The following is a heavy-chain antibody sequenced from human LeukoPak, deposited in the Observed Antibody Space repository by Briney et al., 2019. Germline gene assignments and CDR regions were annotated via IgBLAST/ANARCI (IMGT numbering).Heavy chain of an antibody. J-gene: IGHJ5*02. CDR3: ARDGDSSGYYYGWFDP. V-gene: IGHV1-2*02. D-gene: IGHD3-22*01. CDR2: INPNSGGT. Sequence: GASVKVSCKASGYTFTGYYMHWVRQAPGQGLEWMGWINPNSGGTNYAQKFQGRVTMTRDTSISTAYMELSRLRSDDTAVYYCARDGDSSGYYYGWFDPWGQGTLVTVSS. CDR1: GYTFTGYY.